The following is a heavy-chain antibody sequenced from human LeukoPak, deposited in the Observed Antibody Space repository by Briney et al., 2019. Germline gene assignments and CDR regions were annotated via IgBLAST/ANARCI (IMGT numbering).Heavy chain of an antibody. CDR2: ISGSGSTT. D-gene: IGHD2-15*01. Sequence: GGSLRLSCAASGFTFSNYWMAWVRQAPGKGLEWVSAISGSGSTTYYADSVKGRFTISRDNSKNTLFLQMNSLTAEDTAIYSCARPRLEYCSGGSCFDAFDIWGQGTMVTVSS. CDR1: GFTFSNYW. J-gene: IGHJ3*02. V-gene: IGHV3-23*01. CDR3: ARPRLEYCSGGSCFDAFDI.